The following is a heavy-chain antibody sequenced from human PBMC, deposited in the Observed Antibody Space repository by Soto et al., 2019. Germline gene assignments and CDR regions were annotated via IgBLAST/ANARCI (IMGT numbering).Heavy chain of an antibody. Sequence: GGALRLSCAASGFTFSSYGMHWGRQAPGKGLEWVAVIWYDGSNKYYADSVKGRFTISRDNSKNTLYLQMNTLRAEDTAVYYCARGDYASLYYYGMDVWGQGTTVTVSS. CDR1: GFTFSSYG. CDR2: IWYDGSNK. CDR3: ARGDYASLYYYGMDV. D-gene: IGHD3-16*01. J-gene: IGHJ6*02. V-gene: IGHV3-33*01.